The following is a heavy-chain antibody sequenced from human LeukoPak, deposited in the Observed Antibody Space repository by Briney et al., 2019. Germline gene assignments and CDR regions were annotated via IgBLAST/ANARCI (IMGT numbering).Heavy chain of an antibody. Sequence: PGGSLRLSCAASGFTFSSYAMSWVRQAPGKGLEWVSAISGSGGSTYYADSVKGRFTISRDNSKNTLYLQMNSLRAEDTAVYYCARDRYYYGSGSSHWFDPWGQGTLVTVSS. J-gene: IGHJ5*02. D-gene: IGHD3-10*01. CDR2: ISGSGGST. CDR1: GFTFSSYA. V-gene: IGHV3-23*01. CDR3: ARDRYYYGSGSSHWFDP.